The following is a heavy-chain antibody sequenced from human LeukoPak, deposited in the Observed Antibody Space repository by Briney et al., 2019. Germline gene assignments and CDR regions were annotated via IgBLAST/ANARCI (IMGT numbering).Heavy chain of an antibody. CDR2: MYHSGST. J-gene: IGHJ4*02. CDR3: ARGDDSGDYYFDY. D-gene: IGHD4-17*01. CDR1: GYSISSAYY. V-gene: IGHV4-38-2*02. Sequence: PSETLSLTCSVSGYSISSAYYWGWIRQPPGKGLEWIGTMYHSGSTNYNPSLKSRVTISVDTSKNQFSLKLSSVTAADTAVYYCARGDDSGDYYFDYWGQGTLVTVSS.